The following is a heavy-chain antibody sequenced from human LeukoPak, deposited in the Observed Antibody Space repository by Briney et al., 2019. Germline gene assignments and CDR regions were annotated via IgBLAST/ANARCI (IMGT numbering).Heavy chain of an antibody. CDR1: GYTFTGYY. Sequence: ASVKVSCKASGYTFTGYYMHWVRQAPGQGLEWMGWINPNSGGTNYAQKFRGRVTMTRDTSISTAYMELSRLRSDDTAVYYCARAGETNSGYDHNYYYYYYGMDVWGQGTTVTVSS. CDR3: ARAGETNSGYDHNYYYYYYGMDV. D-gene: IGHD5-12*01. V-gene: IGHV1-2*02. CDR2: INPNSGGT. J-gene: IGHJ6*02.